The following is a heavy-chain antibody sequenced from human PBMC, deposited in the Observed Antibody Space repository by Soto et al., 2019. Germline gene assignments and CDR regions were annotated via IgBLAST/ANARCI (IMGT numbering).Heavy chain of an antibody. J-gene: IGHJ4*02. CDR1: GGSFSGYY. Sequence: QVQLQQWGAGLLKPSETLSLTCAVYGGSFSGYYWSWIRQPPGKGLEWIGEINHSGSTNYNPSLKSRVTISVDTSKSQLSLKLGSVTAADTAVYYCARGWGRIFDYWGQGTLVTVSS. CDR2: INHSGST. V-gene: IGHV4-34*01. D-gene: IGHD7-27*01. CDR3: ARGWGRIFDY.